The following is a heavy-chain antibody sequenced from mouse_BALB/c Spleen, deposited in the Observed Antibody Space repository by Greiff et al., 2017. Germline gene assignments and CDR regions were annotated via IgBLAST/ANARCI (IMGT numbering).Heavy chain of an antibody. J-gene: IGHJ4*01. Sequence: EVNVVESGGGLVQPGGSRKLSCAASGFTFSSFGMHWVRQAPEKGLEWVAYISSGSSTIYYADTVKGRFTISRDNPKNTLFLQMTSLRSEDTAMYYCAKISGTVYAMDYWGQGTSVTVSS. CDR1: GFTFSSFG. CDR3: AKISGTVYAMDY. V-gene: IGHV5-17*02. CDR2: ISSGSSTI. D-gene: IGHD3-3*01.